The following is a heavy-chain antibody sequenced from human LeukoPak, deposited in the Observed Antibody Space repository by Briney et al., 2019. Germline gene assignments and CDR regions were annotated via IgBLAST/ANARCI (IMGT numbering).Heavy chain of an antibody. D-gene: IGHD7-27*01. Sequence: PLETLSLTCTVSGGSISSGSYYWSWIRQPAGKGLEWIGRINTSGNTNYNPSLKSRVTISVDTSKNQFSLKLNSVTAADTAVYNCARFSGHLGDGFDIWGQGTMVTVSS. V-gene: IGHV4-61*02. J-gene: IGHJ3*02. CDR2: INTSGNT. CDR3: ARFSGHLGDGFDI. CDR1: GGSISSGSYY.